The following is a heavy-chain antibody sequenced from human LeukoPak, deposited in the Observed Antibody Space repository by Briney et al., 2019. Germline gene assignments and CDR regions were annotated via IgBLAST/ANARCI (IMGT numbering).Heavy chain of an antibody. CDR3: ASWYTSIGFQN. V-gene: IGHV4-59*01. CDR2: IYYSGST. D-gene: IGHD2-2*02. CDR1: GGSISSYY. J-gene: IGHJ1*01. Sequence: SETLSLTCTVPGGSISSYYWSWIRQPPGKGLEWIGYIYYSGSTNYNPSLKSRVTISVDTSKNQFSLKLSSVTAADTAVYYCASWYTSIGFQNWGQGTLVTVSS.